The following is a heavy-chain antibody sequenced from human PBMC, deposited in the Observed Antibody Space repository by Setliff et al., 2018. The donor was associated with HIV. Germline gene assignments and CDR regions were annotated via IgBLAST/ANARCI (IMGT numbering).Heavy chain of an antibody. CDR3: AREYHVGTEGPRLANYFDF. CDR1: GDAFNSNA. D-gene: IGHD6-19*01. CDR2: ILGIFGTT. V-gene: IGHV1-69*05. Sequence: SVKVSCKTSGDAFNSNAISWVRQAPGQGLEWMGGILGIFGTTYYAQKFQGRVTITTDESTRTSYMELSSLRSEDTAVYYCAREYHVGTEGPRLANYFDFWGQGTLVTVSS. J-gene: IGHJ4*02.